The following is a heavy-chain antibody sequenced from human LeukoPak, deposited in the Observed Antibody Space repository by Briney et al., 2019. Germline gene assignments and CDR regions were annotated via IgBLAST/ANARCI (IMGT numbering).Heavy chain of an antibody. CDR1: GGSISSGDYY. J-gene: IGHJ6*02. Sequence: SETLSLTCTVSGGSISSGDYYWSWIRQPPGKGPEWIGDIYYGGSTYYNPSLKSRVTISVDTSKNQFSLKLSSVTAADTAVYYCARGGYSSSWYSSYYYYGMDVWGQGTTVTVSS. CDR3: ARGGYSSSWYSSYYYYGMDV. V-gene: IGHV4-30-4*01. CDR2: IYYGGST. D-gene: IGHD6-13*01.